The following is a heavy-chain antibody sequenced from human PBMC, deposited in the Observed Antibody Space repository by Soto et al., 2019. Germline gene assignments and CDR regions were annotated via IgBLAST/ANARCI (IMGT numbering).Heavy chain of an antibody. J-gene: IGHJ4*02. Sequence: ASVKVSCKASGYTLTSYGISWVRQAPGQGLEWMGWISAYNGNTNYAQKLQGRVTMTTDTSTSTAYMELRSLRSDDTAVYYCARDRPTRRGYSYGYGYWGQGTLVTVSS. CDR3: ARDRPTRRGYSYGYGY. CDR2: ISAYNGNT. D-gene: IGHD5-18*01. CDR1: GYTLTSYG. V-gene: IGHV1-18*01.